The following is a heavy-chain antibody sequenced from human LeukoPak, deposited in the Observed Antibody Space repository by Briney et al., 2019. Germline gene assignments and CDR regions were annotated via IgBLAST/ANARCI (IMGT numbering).Heavy chain of an antibody. CDR1: GFTFSSFA. J-gene: IGHJ5*02. V-gene: IGHV3-23*01. D-gene: IGHD4-17*01. Sequence: GGSVRLSCAASGFTFSSFAMTWVLQAPGKGLEWVSSITGNHGATYNEDLVRGRFTIYSDNSQNTLYLQIDSLRAEDTAVYYCTKDPNGDYVGAFDPWGQGTLVTVSS. CDR3: TKDPNGDYVGAFDP. CDR2: ITGNHGAT.